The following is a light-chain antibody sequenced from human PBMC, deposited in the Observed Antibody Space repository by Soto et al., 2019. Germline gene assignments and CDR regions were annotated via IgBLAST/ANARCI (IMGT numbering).Light chain of an antibody. J-gene: IGLJ1*01. CDR3: SSYTSSSSLYV. Sequence: QSALTQPASVSGSPGQSITISCTGTSSDVGGYNYVSWYQQHPGTAPKLMIYEVSNRPSGLSNRFSGSKSGNTASLTISGXXAEDEADYYCSSYTSSSSLYVFGTGTKVTVL. CDR1: SSDVGGYNY. CDR2: EVS. V-gene: IGLV2-14*01.